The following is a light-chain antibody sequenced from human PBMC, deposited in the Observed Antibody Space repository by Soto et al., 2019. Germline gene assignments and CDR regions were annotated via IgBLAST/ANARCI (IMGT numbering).Light chain of an antibody. CDR2: KND. Sequence: QSVLTQPPSASGTPGQRVTISCSGSSSNIGRNSVYWYQQLPGTAPKLLIYKNDQRPSGVPDRFSGSKSGTSASLAISGLRSEDEADYYCAAWDDSLSGYVFGTVTQLTVL. CDR3: AAWDDSLSGYV. V-gene: IGLV1-47*01. J-gene: IGLJ1*01. CDR1: SSNIGRNS.